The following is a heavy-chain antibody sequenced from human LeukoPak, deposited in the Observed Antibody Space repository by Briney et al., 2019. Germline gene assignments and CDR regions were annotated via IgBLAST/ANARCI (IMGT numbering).Heavy chain of an antibody. J-gene: IGHJ4*02. CDR3: ADRASDY. V-gene: IGHV3-73*01. D-gene: IGHD3-22*01. CDR2: IRSKPNSYAT. Sequence: GGSLRLSCTASGFTISGSTMHWVRQASGKGLEWVGRIRSKPNSYATAYAASVKGRFNISRDDSKNTAYLQMNSLKSEDTAVYYCADRASDYWGQGTLVTVSS. CDR1: GFTISGST.